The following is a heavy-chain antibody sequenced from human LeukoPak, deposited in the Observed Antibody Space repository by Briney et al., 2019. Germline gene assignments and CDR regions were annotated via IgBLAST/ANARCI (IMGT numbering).Heavy chain of an antibody. CDR1: GFTFSSYW. Sequence: SGGSLRLSCAASGFTFSSYWMTWVRQAPGKGLEWVANIKQDGSGEYYVDSVKGRFTISRDNARNSLFLQMNSLRAEDTAVYYCARRGYGSGSYELPPGYCYYGLDVWGQGTTVTVS. CDR2: IKQDGSGE. V-gene: IGHV3-7*01. D-gene: IGHD3-10*01. J-gene: IGHJ6*02. CDR3: ARRGYGSGSYELPPGYCYYGLDV.